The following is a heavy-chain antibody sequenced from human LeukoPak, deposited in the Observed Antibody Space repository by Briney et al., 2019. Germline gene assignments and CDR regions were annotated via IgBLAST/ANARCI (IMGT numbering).Heavy chain of an antibody. CDR3: ATSSRKLYYFDY. D-gene: IGHD6-13*01. CDR2: IIPIFGTA. Sequence: SVKVSCKASGYTFTSYDINWVRQAPGQGLEWMGGIIPIFGTANYAQKFQGRVTITADESTSTAYMELSSLRSEDTAVYYCATSSRKLYYFDYWGQGTLVTVSS. CDR1: GYTFTSYD. V-gene: IGHV1-69*13. J-gene: IGHJ4*02.